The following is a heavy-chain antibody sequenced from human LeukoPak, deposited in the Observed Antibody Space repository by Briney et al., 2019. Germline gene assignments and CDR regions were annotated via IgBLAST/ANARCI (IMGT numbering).Heavy chain of an antibody. V-gene: IGHV4-4*07. CDR1: GGSISSYY. Sequence: SETLSLTCTVSGGSISSYYWSWIRQPAGKGLEWIGRIYTSGSTNYNPSLKSRVTISVDTSKNQFSLKLSSVTAADTAVYYCARGLLGYCSGGSCYSAPIDYWGQGTLVTVSS. D-gene: IGHD2-15*01. CDR2: IYTSGST. CDR3: ARGLLGYCSGGSCYSAPIDY. J-gene: IGHJ4*02.